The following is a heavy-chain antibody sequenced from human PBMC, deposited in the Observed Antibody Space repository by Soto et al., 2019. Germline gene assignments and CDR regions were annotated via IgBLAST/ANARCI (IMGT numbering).Heavy chain of an antibody. CDR2: IYHAGST. V-gene: IGHV4-4*02. CDR1: GGSITNSNW. Sequence: SETLSLTCTVSGGSITNSNWWSWVRLPPAKGLEWIGDIYHAGSTKYNPSLERRVTMSVDTSNNQFGLTLTSVAAADTAVYFCARGPPIVGNTRPLESWGQGTLVTVSS. D-gene: IGHD1-26*01. J-gene: IGHJ4*02. CDR3: ARGPPIVGNTRPLES.